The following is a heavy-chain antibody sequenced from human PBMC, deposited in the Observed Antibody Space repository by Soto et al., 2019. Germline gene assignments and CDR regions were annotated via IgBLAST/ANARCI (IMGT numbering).Heavy chain of an antibody. CDR1: GGTFSSYA. CDR3: ARATMVRGSLPYYYGMDV. CDR2: IIPIFGTA. D-gene: IGHD3-10*01. J-gene: IGHJ6*02. V-gene: IGHV1-69*06. Sequence: GASVKVSCKASGGTFSSYAISWVRQAPGQGLEWMGGIIPIFGTANYAQKFQGRVTITADKSTSTAYMELSSLRSEDTAVYYCARATMVRGSLPYYYGMDVWGQGTTVTVSS.